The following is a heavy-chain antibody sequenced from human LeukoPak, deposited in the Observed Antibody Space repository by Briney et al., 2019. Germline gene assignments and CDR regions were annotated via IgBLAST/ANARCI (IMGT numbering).Heavy chain of an antibody. CDR3: MRLHYYDASLPPL. J-gene: IGHJ4*02. D-gene: IGHD3-16*01. V-gene: IGHV4-39*01. CDR2: IYYSGST. CDR1: VGFISNSNYY. Sequence: PSENLSLNCTVSVGFISNSNYYWHSIRQTPGKGLDWITSIYYSGSTYYNQSLNVRFTISMYTSKNLFSMRLSSETTAVPASFYCMRLHYYDASLPPLWGQGTPVIVPS.